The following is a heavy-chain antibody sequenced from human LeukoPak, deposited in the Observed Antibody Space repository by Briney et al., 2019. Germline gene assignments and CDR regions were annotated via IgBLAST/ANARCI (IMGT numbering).Heavy chain of an antibody. CDR1: GLIFSNYW. D-gene: IGHD5-18*01. CDR2: IKHDGTEK. J-gene: IGHJ4*02. Sequence: PGGSLRLSCTGSGLIFSNYWMSWVRQAPGKGLEWVANIKHDGTEKHYVDSVKGRFTISRDNGRNSLYLQMKSLRAEDTAVYYCARQRWIQLWYFDYRGQGSQVIVSS. CDR3: ARQRWIQLWYFDY. V-gene: IGHV3-7*05.